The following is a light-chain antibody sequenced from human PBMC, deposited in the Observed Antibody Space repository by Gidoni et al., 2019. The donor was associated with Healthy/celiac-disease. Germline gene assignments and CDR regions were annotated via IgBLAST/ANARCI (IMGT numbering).Light chain of an antibody. CDR1: SSDVGGYNY. J-gene: IGLJ3*02. V-gene: IGLV2-11*01. CDR3: CSYAGSYTFL. Sequence: QSALTQPRSVSGSPGQSVTISCTGTSSDVGGYNYVSWYQQHPGKAPKLMIYDVSKRPSGVTDRCSGSKSGNTASLTISGLQAEDEADYYCCSYAGSYTFLFGGGTKLTVL. CDR2: DVS.